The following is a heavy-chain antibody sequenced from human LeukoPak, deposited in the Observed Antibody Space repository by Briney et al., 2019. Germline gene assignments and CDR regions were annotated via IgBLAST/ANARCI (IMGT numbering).Heavy chain of an antibody. J-gene: IGHJ4*02. CDR1: GYTFTGYY. D-gene: IGHD6-19*01. Sequence: ASVKVSCKASGYTFTGYYMHWVRQAPGQGLEWMGRINPNSGGTNYAQKFQGRVIMTRDTSISTAYMELNRLRSDDTAVYYCASISGWYYFDYWGQGTLVTVSS. CDR3: ASISGWYYFDY. CDR2: INPNSGGT. V-gene: IGHV1-2*06.